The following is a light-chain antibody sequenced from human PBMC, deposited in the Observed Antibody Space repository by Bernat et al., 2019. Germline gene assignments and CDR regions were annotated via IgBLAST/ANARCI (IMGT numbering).Light chain of an antibody. CDR3: QQRSKWPIT. CDR1: QSVYTY. V-gene: IGKV3-11*01. J-gene: IGKJ5*01. Sequence: EIVLTQSPATLPLSPGERATLSCRASQSVYTYLAWYQQKPGQAPRLLTYAASYRATGIPARFSGSGSGTDFTLTISRLEPEDFALYSCQQRSKWPITFGQGTRLEIK. CDR2: AAS.